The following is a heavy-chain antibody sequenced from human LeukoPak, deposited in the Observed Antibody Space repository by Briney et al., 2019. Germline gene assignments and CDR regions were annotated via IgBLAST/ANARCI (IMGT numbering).Heavy chain of an antibody. CDR3: ARSDYGDYASDY. V-gene: IGHV1-2*04. J-gene: IGHJ4*02. CDR1: GYTFTNYY. D-gene: IGHD4-17*01. Sequence: GASVTVSCKASGYTFTNYYMHWVRQAPGQGLEWMGWINPNSGGTNYAQKFQGWVTMTRDTSISTAYMELSRLRSDDTAVYYCARSDYGDYASDYWGQGTLVTVSS. CDR2: INPNSGGT.